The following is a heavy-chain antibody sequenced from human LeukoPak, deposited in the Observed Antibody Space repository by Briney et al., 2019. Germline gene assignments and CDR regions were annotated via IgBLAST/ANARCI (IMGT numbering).Heavy chain of an antibody. D-gene: IGHD3-22*01. Sequence: GGSLRLSCAASGFTFSSYWMSWVRQAPGKGLEWVANIKQDGSEKYYVDSVKGRFTISRDNSKNTLYLQMNSLRAEDTAVYYCAKDPFVWYYDSSGYADYWGQGTLVTVSS. CDR1: GFTFSSYW. CDR3: AKDPFVWYYDSSGYADY. V-gene: IGHV3-7*01. J-gene: IGHJ4*02. CDR2: IKQDGSEK.